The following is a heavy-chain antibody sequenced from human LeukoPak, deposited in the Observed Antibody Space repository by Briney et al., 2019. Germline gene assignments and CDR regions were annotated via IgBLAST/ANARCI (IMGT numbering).Heavy chain of an antibody. CDR3: ASSTMVRGVTY. J-gene: IGHJ4*02. CDR1: GGSISSSSYY. V-gene: IGHV4-39*01. CDR2: IYYSGST. D-gene: IGHD3-10*01. Sequence: SETLSLXCTVSGGSISSSSYYWGWIRQPPGKGLERIGSIYYSGSTYYNPSLKSRVTISVDTSKNQFSLKLSSVTAADTAVYYCASSTMVRGVTYWGQGTLVTVSS.